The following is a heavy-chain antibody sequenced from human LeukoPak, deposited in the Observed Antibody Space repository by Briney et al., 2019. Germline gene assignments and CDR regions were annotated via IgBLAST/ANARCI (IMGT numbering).Heavy chain of an antibody. Sequence: GGSLRLSCAASGFTFSTYAMNWVRQAPGKGLEWGSSISGSGDSTDYADSVKGRFTISRDNSKNTLYLQMNSLRADDTAVYYCAKDRQQMTPELFDSWGQGTLVTVSS. CDR1: GFTFSTYA. D-gene: IGHD1-14*01. J-gene: IGHJ4*02. CDR3: AKDRQQMTPELFDS. CDR2: ISGSGDST. V-gene: IGHV3-23*01.